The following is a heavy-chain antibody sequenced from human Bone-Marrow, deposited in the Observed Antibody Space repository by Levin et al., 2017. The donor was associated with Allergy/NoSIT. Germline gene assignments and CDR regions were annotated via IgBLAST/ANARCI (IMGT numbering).Heavy chain of an antibody. CDR3: ARLGADPFRPFTYFDL. J-gene: IGHJ4*02. CDR2: IYTSGST. CDR1: GFSVSTKY. D-gene: IGHD3-16*01. Sequence: HPGGSLRLSCAVSGFSVSTKYMAWVRQAPGKGLEWVSIIYTSGSTFYADSVMGRFTMSRDSSTDTVFLQMTSLRAEDTAVYYCARLGADPFRPFTYFDLWGQGALVTVSS. V-gene: IGHV3-66*04.